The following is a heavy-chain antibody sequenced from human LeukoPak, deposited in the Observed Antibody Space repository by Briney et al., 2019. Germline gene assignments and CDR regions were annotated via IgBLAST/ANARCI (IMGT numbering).Heavy chain of an antibody. V-gene: IGHV5-51*01. J-gene: IGHJ4*02. CDR3: LRREGNSHYDY. CDR1: GYNFATYW. D-gene: IGHD4-23*01. Sequence: GESLKISCKGFGYNFATYWIVWVRQMPGKGLEWMGIIYPGDSDTIYSPSFQGQVTISADKSTSTAHLQWSSLKASDTAIYYCLRREGNSHYDYWGRGTLVTVSS. CDR2: IYPGDSDT.